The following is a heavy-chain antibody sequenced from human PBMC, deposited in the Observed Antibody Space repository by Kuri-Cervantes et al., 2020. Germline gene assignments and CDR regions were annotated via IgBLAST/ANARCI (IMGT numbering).Heavy chain of an antibody. J-gene: IGHJ5*02. CDR2: IYPPDSDT. V-gene: IGHV5-51*01. D-gene: IGHD4-17*01. CDR3: ARRVTKVTTGENWFDP. CDR1: GYSFTSYW. Sequence: KVSCKGSGYSFTSYWIGWVRQMPGKGLELMGIIYPPDSDTRYSPSFQGQVIISADRSISTAYLQWSSLKASDTAIYYCARRVTKVTTGENWFDPWGEGTLVTVSS.